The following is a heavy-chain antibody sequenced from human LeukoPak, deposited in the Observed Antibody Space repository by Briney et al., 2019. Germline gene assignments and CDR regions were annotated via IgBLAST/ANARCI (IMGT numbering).Heavy chain of an antibody. Sequence: GGSLRLSCAASGFTFSSYEMNWVRQAPGKGLEWVSYVSSSGSTIYYADSVKGRFTISRDNAKNSLYLQMNSLRAEDTAVYYCARDRWYYYDSSGYSNWFDPWGQGTLVTVSS. J-gene: IGHJ5*02. CDR1: GFTFSSYE. CDR3: ARDRWYYYDSSGYSNWFDP. V-gene: IGHV3-48*03. D-gene: IGHD3-22*01. CDR2: VSSSGSTI.